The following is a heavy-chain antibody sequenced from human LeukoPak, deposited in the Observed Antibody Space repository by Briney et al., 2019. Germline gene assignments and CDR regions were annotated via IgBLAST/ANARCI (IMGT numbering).Heavy chain of an antibody. CDR3: ARRRGSSYDAFDI. V-gene: IGHV4-4*07. J-gene: IGHJ3*02. CDR2: IYTSGSN. D-gene: IGHD6-6*01. CDR1: GGSISSYF. Sequence: PSGTLSLTCTVSGGSISSYFWSWIRQPAGKGLEWVGRIYTSGSNNYNPSLKGRFTISVDTYKNQFSLKLSSVTAGDTAVYYCARRRGSSYDAFDIWGQGTMVTVSS.